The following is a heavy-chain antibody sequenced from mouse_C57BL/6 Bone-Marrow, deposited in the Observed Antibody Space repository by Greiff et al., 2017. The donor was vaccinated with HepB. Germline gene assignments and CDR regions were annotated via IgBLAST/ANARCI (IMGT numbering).Heavy chain of an antibody. CDR1: GFNIKDDY. V-gene: IGHV14-4*01. J-gene: IGHJ4*01. Sequence: EVMLVESGAELVRPGASVKLSCTASGFNIKDDYMHWVKQRPEQGLEWIGWIDPENGDTEYASKFQGKATITADTSSNTAYLQLSSLTSEDTAVYYCTTDGSRGYAMDYWGQGTSVTVSS. D-gene: IGHD1-1*01. CDR3: TTDGSRGYAMDY. CDR2: IDPENGDT.